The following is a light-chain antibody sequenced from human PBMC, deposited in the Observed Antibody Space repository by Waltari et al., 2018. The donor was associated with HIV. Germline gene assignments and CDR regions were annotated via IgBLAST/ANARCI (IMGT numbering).Light chain of an antibody. Sequence: QSVLTQAPSASGTPGQRVTISCSGSSPNSETNTVNWYQQLPGTAPELLIYSINRRPSGARAPYSCTKTGTSASRAISGLQAEDEADYYCAAWDDSLNGPVFGGGTKLTVL. V-gene: IGLV1-44*01. J-gene: IGLJ2*01. CDR2: SIN. CDR1: SPNSETNT. CDR3: AAWDDSLNGPV.